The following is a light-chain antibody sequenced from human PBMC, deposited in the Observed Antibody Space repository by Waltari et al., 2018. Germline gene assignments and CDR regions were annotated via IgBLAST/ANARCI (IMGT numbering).Light chain of an antibody. V-gene: IGLV1-47*01. CDR3: AAWDDSLSGPI. CDR1: HSNIGSNY. Sequence: QSVLTQPPSASGTPGQRVTISCSGSHSNIGSNYVYRYQQLPGTAPKLLIYKDSQRPSGVPDRFSGSKSGTSASLAISGLRSEDEADYYCAAWDDSLSGPIFATGTKVTV. J-gene: IGLJ1*01. CDR2: KDS.